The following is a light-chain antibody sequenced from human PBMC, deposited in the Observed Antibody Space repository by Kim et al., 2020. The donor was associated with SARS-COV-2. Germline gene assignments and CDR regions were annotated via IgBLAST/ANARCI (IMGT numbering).Light chain of an antibody. Sequence: ASVKLTCTLSSGHSSYAIAWHQQQPEKGPRYLMKLNSDGSHSKGDGIPDRFSGSSSGAERYLTISSLQSEDEADDYCQTWGTGIQVFGGGTKLTVL. CDR1: SGHSSYA. CDR2: LNSDGSH. V-gene: IGLV4-69*01. J-gene: IGLJ2*01. CDR3: QTWGTGIQV.